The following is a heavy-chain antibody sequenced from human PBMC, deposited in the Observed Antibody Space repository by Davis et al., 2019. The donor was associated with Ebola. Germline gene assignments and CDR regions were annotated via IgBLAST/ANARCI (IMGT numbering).Heavy chain of an antibody. CDR3: ARGVCSSTSCYDYYYGMDV. CDR1: GFTFSSYS. CDR2: ISRSSSYI. V-gene: IGHV3-21*01. J-gene: IGHJ6*02. Sequence: GESLKISCAASGFTFSSYSMNWVRQAPGKGLEWVSSISRSSSYIYYADSVKGRFTISRDNAKNSLYLQMNRLRAEDPAVYYCARGVCSSTSCYDYYYGMDVWGQGTTVTVSS. D-gene: IGHD2-2*01.